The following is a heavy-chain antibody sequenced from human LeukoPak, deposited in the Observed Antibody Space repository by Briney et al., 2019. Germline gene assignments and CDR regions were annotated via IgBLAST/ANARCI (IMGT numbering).Heavy chain of an antibody. D-gene: IGHD3-16*02. CDR1: GYTFTDYG. J-gene: IGHJ4*02. CDR3: ARLSTPNLYYFDY. V-gene: IGHV1-2*02. Sequence: ASVKASCKASGYTFTDYGITWVRQAPGQGLEWMGWINPNSGVTYYAQKFQGRVSMTRDTSISTAYMEVSRLRSDDSALYYCARLSTPNLYYFDYWGQGTLVTVSS. CDR2: INPNSGVT.